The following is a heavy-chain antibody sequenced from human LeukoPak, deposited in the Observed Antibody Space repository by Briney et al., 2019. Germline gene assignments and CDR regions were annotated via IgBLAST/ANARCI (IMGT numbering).Heavy chain of an antibody. CDR2: ISDNEGI. CDR1: SESFSGGY. V-gene: IGHV4-34*01. Sequence: PSETLSLTCSVYSESFSGGYWSWIRQPPGKGLDWLGEISDNEGIKYSPSLKSRVTISVDTPKNQFSLKLSSVTAADTAVYYCARVSLYGELRGNWFDPWGQGAPVTVSS. J-gene: IGHJ5*02. D-gene: IGHD1-26*01. CDR3: ARVSLYGELRGNWFDP.